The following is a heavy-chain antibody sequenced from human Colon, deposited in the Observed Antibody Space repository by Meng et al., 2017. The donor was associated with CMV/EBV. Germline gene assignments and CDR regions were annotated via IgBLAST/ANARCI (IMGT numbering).Heavy chain of an antibody. Sequence: GGSLRLSCAASGFTVSSNYMSWVRQAPGKGLEWVSVIYSGGSTYYADSVKGRFTISRDNSKNTLYLQMNSLRAEDTAVYYCARGLDCSGGSCQSDDAFDIWGQGTMVTVSS. CDR1: GFTVSSNY. D-gene: IGHD2-15*01. V-gene: IGHV3-53*01. CDR3: ARGLDCSGGSCQSDDAFDI. CDR2: IYSGGST. J-gene: IGHJ3*02.